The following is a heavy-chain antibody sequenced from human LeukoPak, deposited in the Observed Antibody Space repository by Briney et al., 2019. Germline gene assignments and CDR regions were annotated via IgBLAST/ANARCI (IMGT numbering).Heavy chain of an antibody. CDR2: IYYSGST. CDR1: GGSISSYY. CDR3: ARVGTYYDFWSGIREYYLDY. V-gene: IGHV4-59*01. Sequence: SETLSLTCTVSGGSISSYYWSWIRQPPGKGLEWIGYIYYSGSTNYNPSLKSRVTISVDTSKNQFSLKLSSVTAADTAVYYCARVGTYYDFWSGIREYYLDYWGQGTLVTVSS. J-gene: IGHJ4*02. D-gene: IGHD3-3*01.